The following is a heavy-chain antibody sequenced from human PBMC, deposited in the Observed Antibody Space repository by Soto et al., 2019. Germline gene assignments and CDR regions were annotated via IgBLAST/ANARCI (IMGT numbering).Heavy chain of an antibody. Sequence: GGPLRLSRAASGFPFSSFCMSWVRQAPGKGLEWVANINQDGSEKYYVDSVKGRFTISRDNAKNSLLLQMNSLRAEDTAVYYCARDPPQYYAFWEYWGQGTLVTVSS. J-gene: IGHJ4*02. CDR1: GFPFSSFC. V-gene: IGHV3-7*05. D-gene: IGHD3-3*01. CDR3: ARDPPQYYAFWEY. CDR2: INQDGSEK.